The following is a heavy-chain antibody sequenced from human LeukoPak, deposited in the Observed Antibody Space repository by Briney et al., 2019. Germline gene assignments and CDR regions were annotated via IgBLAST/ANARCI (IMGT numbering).Heavy chain of an antibody. CDR3: ARHLSGTAMAHYFDF. CDR1: GGSISSYY. CDR2: IYYSGSN. D-gene: IGHD5-18*01. Sequence: SETLSLTCTVSGGSISSYYWSWIRQPPGKGLEWIGYIYYSGSNNYNPSLKSRVTISVDTSKNQFSLKLSSVTASDAAIYYCARHLSGTAMAHYFDFWGQGTLVTVSS. J-gene: IGHJ4*02. V-gene: IGHV4-59*08.